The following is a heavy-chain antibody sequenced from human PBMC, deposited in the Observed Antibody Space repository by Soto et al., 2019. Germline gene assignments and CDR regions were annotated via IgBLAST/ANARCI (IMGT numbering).Heavy chain of an antibody. J-gene: IGHJ4*02. CDR1: GFPFDDFA. CDR2: SSPRGDTI. Sequence: GGSLRLSCTGSGFPFDDFAINWVRQTPGKGLEWISYSSPRGDTIYYADSVEGRFTISRDNARNSLSLHMSSLRDEDSALYYCAKGPHTNVGWPYYFESWGQGVPVTVSS. D-gene: IGHD6-19*01. V-gene: IGHV3-48*02. CDR3: AKGPHTNVGWPYYFES.